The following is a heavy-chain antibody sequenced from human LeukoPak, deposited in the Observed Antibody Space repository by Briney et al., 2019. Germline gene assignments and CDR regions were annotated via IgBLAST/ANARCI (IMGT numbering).Heavy chain of an antibody. CDR2: ISWNSGSI. CDR1: GFTFDDYA. D-gene: IGHD2-2*01. CDR3: AKGYCSSTCCYLFS. V-gene: IGHV3-9*03. J-gene: IGHJ5*02. Sequence: GGSLRLSCAASGFTFDDYAMHWVRQAPGKGMEWVSGISWNSGSIGYADSVKGRFTISRDNAKNSLYLQMNSLRAEDMALYYCAKGYCSSTCCYLFSWGQGTLVTVSS.